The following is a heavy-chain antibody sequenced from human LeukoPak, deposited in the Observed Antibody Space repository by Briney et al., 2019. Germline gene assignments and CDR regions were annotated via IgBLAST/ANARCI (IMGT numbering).Heavy chain of an antibody. CDR3: AKGIGWLRRAFHY. V-gene: IGHV3-30*18. CDR2: ISYDGSNK. CDR1: GFTFSNYG. Sequence: PVGCLRLSCAVSGFTFSNYGMHWVRQATGKGLEWVAVISYDGSNKYFADSVKGRFTISRENSKNTLSLQMNSLRTEDMAVYYCAKGIGWLRRAFHYWGQGTLVTVSS. D-gene: IGHD5-12*01. J-gene: IGHJ4*02.